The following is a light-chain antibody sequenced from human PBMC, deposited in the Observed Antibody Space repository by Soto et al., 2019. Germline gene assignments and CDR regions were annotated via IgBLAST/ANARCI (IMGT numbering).Light chain of an antibody. V-gene: IGKV1-5*03. J-gene: IGKJ1*01. CDR1: QSISSG. CDR3: QLYNSSPP. Sequence: DIPMTQSPSTLSASVGDRVTITCRASQSISSGLAWYQQKPGQAPKLLIYKASSVESGVPSRFSGSGSGTEFTLTVSSLLPDDFATYYCQLYNSSPPFGQGTKVEIK. CDR2: KAS.